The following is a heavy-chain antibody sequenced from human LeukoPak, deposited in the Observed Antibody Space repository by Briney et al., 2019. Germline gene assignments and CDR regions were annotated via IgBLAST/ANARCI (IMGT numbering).Heavy chain of an antibody. J-gene: IGHJ5*02. V-gene: IGHV3-7*05. CDR3: ARASDPWLQLT. D-gene: IGHD5-24*01. CDR2: IKQDGSEK. CDR1: GFSFRNYA. Sequence: GGSLRLSCAASGFSFRNYAMTWVRQAPGKGLEWVGNIKQDGSEKRYADSVRGRFSISRDNAQTSLYLQMNSLRAEDTAVYYCARASDPWLQLTWGQGTLVTVSS.